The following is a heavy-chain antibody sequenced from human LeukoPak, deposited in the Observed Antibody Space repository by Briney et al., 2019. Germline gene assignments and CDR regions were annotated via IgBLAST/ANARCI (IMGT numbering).Heavy chain of an antibody. CDR1: GFSITTDGYY. CDR2: MYYNGNT. CDR3: ASRDIVATTGDY. V-gene: IGHV4-31*03. D-gene: IGHD5-12*01. J-gene: IGHJ4*02. Sequence: SETLSLTCTVSGFSITTDGYYWSWIRQHPGKGLEWIGYMYYNGNTYYNPSLKSRITISADRSKNQISLKLTSVTAADTAVYYCASRDIVATTGDYWGQGTLVTVSS.